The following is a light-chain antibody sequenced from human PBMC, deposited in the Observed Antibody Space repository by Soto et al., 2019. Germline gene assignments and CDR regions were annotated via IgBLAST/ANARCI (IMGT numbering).Light chain of an antibody. CDR2: NVS. CDR3: SSYTSSSTYV. V-gene: IGLV2-14*03. Sequence: QSVLTQPASVSGSPGQSITISCTGTSSDVGAYNSVSWYQQHPGKAPKLMIYNVSNRPSGVSNRFSGSKSGNTASLTISGLQAEDEADYYCSSYTSSSTYVLGSGTKVTVL. J-gene: IGLJ1*01. CDR1: SSDVGAYNS.